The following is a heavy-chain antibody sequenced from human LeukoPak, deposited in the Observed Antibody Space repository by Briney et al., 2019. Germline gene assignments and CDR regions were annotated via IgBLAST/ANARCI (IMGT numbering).Heavy chain of an antibody. Sequence: GGSLRLSCAASGFTFSSYAMSWVRQAPGKGLEWVSGISGTGGSTYYADSVKGRFTISRDNSKNTLYLQINSLRAEDTAVYFCAKVWFGEDTYLDFWGQGTLVTASA. CDR1: GFTFSSYA. CDR2: ISGTGGST. J-gene: IGHJ4*02. V-gene: IGHV3-23*01. D-gene: IGHD3-10*01. CDR3: AKVWFGEDTYLDF.